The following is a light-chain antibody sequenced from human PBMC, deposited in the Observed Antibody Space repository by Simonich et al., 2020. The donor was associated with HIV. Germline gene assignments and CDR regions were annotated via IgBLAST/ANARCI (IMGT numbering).Light chain of an antibody. CDR2: KSS. CDR3: QQYKSYPYT. Sequence: DIQMTQSPSTLSASVGARVTITCRASQSISIWLAWYQQKPGKAPKLLISKSSSLESGVPSSFSGSGSGTEFTLTISSLQPDDFATYYCQQYKSYPYTFGQGTKLEI. V-gene: IGKV1-5*03. J-gene: IGKJ2*01. CDR1: QSISIW.